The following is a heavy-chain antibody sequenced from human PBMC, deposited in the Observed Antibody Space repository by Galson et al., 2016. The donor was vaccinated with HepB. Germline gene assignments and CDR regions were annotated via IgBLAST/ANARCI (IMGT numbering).Heavy chain of an antibody. Sequence: ETLSLTCTVSGASISSSSNYHWGWIRQPPGKGLEWIGSIYYTGTTFYNSSPKSRVTISVDTSENQFSLTLTFVTAADTAVYYCARVARGSSFEYWDQGNLVTVSS. J-gene: IGHJ4*02. CDR2: IYYTGTT. CDR3: ARVARGSSFEY. D-gene: IGHD3-10*01. V-gene: IGHV4-39*07. CDR1: GASISSSSNYH.